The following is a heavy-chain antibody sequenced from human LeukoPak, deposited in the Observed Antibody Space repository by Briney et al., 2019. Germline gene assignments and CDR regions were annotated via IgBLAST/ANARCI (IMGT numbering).Heavy chain of an antibody. CDR2: IYHSGST. CDR1: GDSINSYY. Sequence: SETLSLTCSVSGDSINSYYWSWIRQPPGKGLEWIGNIYHSGSTNYNPSLKSRVTISVDTSKNQFSLRPTSVTAADTAVYYCARALRQQLVTGWFDPWGQGTLVTVSS. CDR3: ARALRQQLVTGWFDP. D-gene: IGHD6-13*01. V-gene: IGHV4-59*01. J-gene: IGHJ5*02.